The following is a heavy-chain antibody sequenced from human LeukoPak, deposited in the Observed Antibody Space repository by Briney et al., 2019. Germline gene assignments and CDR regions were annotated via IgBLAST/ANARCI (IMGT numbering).Heavy chain of an antibody. J-gene: IGHJ6*02. CDR1: GFTFDDYA. D-gene: IGHD3-9*01. CDR2: ISWNSGSI. CDR3: AKDTGDTYYYGMDV. Sequence: GGSLRLSCAAPGFTFDDYAMHWVRQAPGKGLEWVSGISWNSGSIGYADSVKGRFTISRDNAKNSLYLQMNSLRAEDTALYYCAKDTGDTYYYGMDVWGQGTTVTVSS. V-gene: IGHV3-9*01.